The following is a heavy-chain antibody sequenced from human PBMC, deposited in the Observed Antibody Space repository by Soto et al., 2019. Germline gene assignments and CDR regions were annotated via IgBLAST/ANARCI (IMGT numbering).Heavy chain of an antibody. D-gene: IGHD2-2*01. CDR1: GYTFTSYG. Sequence: QVQLVQSGAEVKKPGASVKVSCKASGYTFTSYGISWVRQAPGQGLEWMGWISAYNGNTNYAQKLQGRVTMTTDTSTSAAYMGLRSLRSDDTAVYYCARSRYQLLSHPGWCDPGGQGTLVTVSS. J-gene: IGHJ5*02. CDR2: ISAYNGNT. CDR3: ARSRYQLLSHPGWCDP. V-gene: IGHV1-18*01.